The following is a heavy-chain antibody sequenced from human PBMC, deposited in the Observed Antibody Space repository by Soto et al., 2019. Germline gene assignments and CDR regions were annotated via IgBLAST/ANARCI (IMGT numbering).Heavy chain of an antibody. CDR3: ASYYDILTGLYVY. CDR1: GGTFSSYT. V-gene: IGHV1-69*02. D-gene: IGHD3-9*01. J-gene: IGHJ4*02. CDR2: IIPILGIA. Sequence: SVKVSCKASGGTFSSYTISWVRQAPGQGLEWMGRIIPILGIANYAQKFQGRVTITADKSTSTAYMELSSLRSEDTAVYYCASYYDILTGLYVYWGQGTLVTVSS.